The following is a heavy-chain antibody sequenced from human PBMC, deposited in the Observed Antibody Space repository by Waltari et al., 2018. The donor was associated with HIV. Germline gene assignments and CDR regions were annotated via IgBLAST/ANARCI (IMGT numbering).Heavy chain of an antibody. CDR3: ARAGVVPALFDL. CDR2: ASHSGGT. D-gene: IGHD3-3*01. Sequence: QVQLQESGPGLVKPSETLSLTCVVSGYSMNTDPYWGWIRQPPGKGLEWLGSASHSGGTFHNASLKSRVTISVDRSKNQCSLKVNSVTAADTAVYYCARAGVVPALFDLWGRGTLVTVSS. V-gene: IGHV4-38-2*01. CDR1: GYSMNTDPY. J-gene: IGHJ2*01.